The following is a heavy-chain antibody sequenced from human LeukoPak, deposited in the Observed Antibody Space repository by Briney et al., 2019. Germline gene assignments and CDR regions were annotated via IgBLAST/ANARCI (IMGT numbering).Heavy chain of an antibody. V-gene: IGHV1-2*02. D-gene: IGHD2-8*02. CDR1: GYTFSDYY. Sequence: ASVKVSCKTSGYTFSDYYVHWVRQAPGQGFERMGWINPDSGATNYAQKFQGRVTMTRDTSISTAYMELSRLRSDDTAVYYCARDLTGGYCDYWGQGTLVTVS. J-gene: IGHJ4*02. CDR3: ARDLTGGYCDY. CDR2: INPDSGAT.